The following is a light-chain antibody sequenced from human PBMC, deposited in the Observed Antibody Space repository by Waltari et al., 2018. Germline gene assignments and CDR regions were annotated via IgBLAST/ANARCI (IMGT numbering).Light chain of an antibody. CDR2: ETN. CDR1: APNIGINH. Sequence: QSVLTQPPSVPAAPGQRVTISCSGTAPNIGINHVSWSQQFPGTAPKLLIHETNKRPSGIPDRFSGSKSGASATLDITGLQTGDEADYYCGTWDLSRNSGVFGGGTKLTVL. V-gene: IGLV1-51*02. J-gene: IGLJ3*02. CDR3: GTWDLSRNSGV.